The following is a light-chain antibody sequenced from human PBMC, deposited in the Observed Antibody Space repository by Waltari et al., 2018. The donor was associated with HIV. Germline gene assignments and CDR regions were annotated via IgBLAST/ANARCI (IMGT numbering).Light chain of an antibody. J-gene: IGLJ2*01. V-gene: IGLV1-40*01. Sequence: QSVLTHPPSVSGAPGQRVIISSTGSRSNIGAREDVHCYQQLPVAVPKGIIYVNTNRPSGVPARFSGSESGASASLAIAGLQTDDEADYYCQSYDNSLNAVVFGGGTRLTVL. CDR3: QSYDNSLNAVV. CDR1: RSNIGARED. CDR2: VNT.